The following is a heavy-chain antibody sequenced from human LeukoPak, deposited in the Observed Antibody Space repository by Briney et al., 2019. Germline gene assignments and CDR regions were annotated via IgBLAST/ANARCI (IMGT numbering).Heavy chain of an antibody. D-gene: IGHD6-19*01. Sequence: PSETLSLTCAVSGYSISSGYYWGWIRQPPGKGLEWIGSIYHSGSTYYNPSLKSRVTISVDTSKNQFSLKLSSVTAADTAVYYCAREYSSGWPGTFDYWGQGTLVTVSS. J-gene: IGHJ4*02. CDR3: AREYSSGWPGTFDY. CDR2: IYHSGST. V-gene: IGHV4-38-2*02. CDR1: GYSISSGYY.